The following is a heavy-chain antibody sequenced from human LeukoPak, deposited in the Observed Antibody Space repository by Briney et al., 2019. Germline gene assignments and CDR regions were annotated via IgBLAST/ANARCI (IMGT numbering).Heavy chain of an antibody. CDR1: GGSISGYY. CDR2: IYYSRST. D-gene: IGHD6-13*01. V-gene: IGHV4-59*08. J-gene: IGHJ4*02. CDR3: ARFNSWFYFDY. Sequence: PSETLSLTCTVSGGSISGYYWSWVRQPPGKGLEWIGYIYYSRSTNYNPSLKSRVTISVDTSKNQFSLKLSSVTAADTAVYYCARFNSWFYFDYWGQGTLVTVSS.